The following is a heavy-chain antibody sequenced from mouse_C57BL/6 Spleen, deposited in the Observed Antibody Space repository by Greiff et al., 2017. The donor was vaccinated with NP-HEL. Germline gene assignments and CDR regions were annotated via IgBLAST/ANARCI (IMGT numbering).Heavy chain of an antibody. Sequence: VQLQQSGPGLVKPSQSLSLTCSVTGYSITSGYYWNWIRQFPGNKLEWMGYISYDGSNNYNPSLKNRISITRDTSKNQFFLKLNSVTTEDTATYYCAKSSVTTVVGDYAMDYWGQGTSVTVSS. J-gene: IGHJ4*01. D-gene: IGHD1-1*01. V-gene: IGHV3-6*01. CDR3: AKSSVTTVVGDYAMDY. CDR2: ISYDGSN. CDR1: GYSITSGYY.